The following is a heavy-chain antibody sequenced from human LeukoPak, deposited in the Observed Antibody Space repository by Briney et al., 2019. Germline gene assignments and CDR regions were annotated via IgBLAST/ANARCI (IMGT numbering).Heavy chain of an antibody. D-gene: IGHD3-3*01. CDR1: GYTFTGYY. CDR3: AKSYTIQYYFDY. CDR2: INPNSGGT. J-gene: IGHJ4*02. V-gene: IGHV1-2*02. Sequence: ASAKVSCKASGYTFTGYYIHWVRQAPEQGVEWMGWINPNSGGTNYAQKFQGRVTMTRDTSISTAYMELSSLRSDDTAVYYCAKSYTIQYYFDYWGQGTLVTVSS.